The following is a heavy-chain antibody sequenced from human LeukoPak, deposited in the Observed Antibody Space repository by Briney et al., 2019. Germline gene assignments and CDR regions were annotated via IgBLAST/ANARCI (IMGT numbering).Heavy chain of an antibody. V-gene: IGHV1-3*01. CDR1: GYTFTSYA. D-gene: IGHD5-18*01. Sequence: ASVKVSCKASGYTFTSYAMHWVRQAPGQRLEWMGWINAGNGNTKYSQEFQGRVTITRDTSTSTAYMELRSLRSDDTAVYYCARNGAGYGYGPTDYWGQGTLVTVSS. CDR2: INAGNGNT. J-gene: IGHJ4*02. CDR3: ARNGAGYGYGPTDY.